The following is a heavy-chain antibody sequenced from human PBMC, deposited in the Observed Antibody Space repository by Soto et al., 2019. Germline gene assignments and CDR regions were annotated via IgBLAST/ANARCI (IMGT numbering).Heavy chain of an antibody. Sequence: ASVKVSCKVSGYTLTELSMHWVRQAPGKGLEWMGGFDPEDGETIYAQKFQGRVTMTADTSTDTAYMELRSLRSEDTAVYYCARLGPLPAAMNYWGQGTLVTVSS. V-gene: IGHV1-24*01. CDR1: GYTLTELS. J-gene: IGHJ4*02. CDR3: ARLGPLPAAMNY. D-gene: IGHD2-2*01. CDR2: FDPEDGET.